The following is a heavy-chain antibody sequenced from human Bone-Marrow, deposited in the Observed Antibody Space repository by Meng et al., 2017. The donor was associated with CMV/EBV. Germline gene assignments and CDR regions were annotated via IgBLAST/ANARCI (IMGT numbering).Heavy chain of an antibody. CDR1: FY. J-gene: IGHJ4*02. CDR3: ATGRGYCSSTSCEHSSSPFDY. V-gene: IGHV1-2*04. D-gene: IGHD2-2*01. CDR2: INPDGGGT. Sequence: FYLHWVRQAPGQGLEWMGWINPDGGGTNYAQKFQGWVTMTRDTSISTAYMELSRLRPDDTAVYYCATGRGYCSSTSCEHSSSPFDYWGQGTLVTVSS.